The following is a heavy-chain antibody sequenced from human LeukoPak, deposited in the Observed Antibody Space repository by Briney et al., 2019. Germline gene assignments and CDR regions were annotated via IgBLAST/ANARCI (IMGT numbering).Heavy chain of an antibody. Sequence: GGSLRLSCAASGFTFSNYALTWVRQAPGRGLEWVSSISGAGPYYAHSVKGRFSISRDNYKNTLYLQMSSLRAEDTAVYYCARDPNGNYVGAFDFQRWGQGTLVTVSS. V-gene: IGHV3-23*01. D-gene: IGHD4-17*01. CDR2: ISGAGP. CDR3: ARDPNGNYVGAFDFQR. J-gene: IGHJ1*01. CDR1: GFTFSNYA.